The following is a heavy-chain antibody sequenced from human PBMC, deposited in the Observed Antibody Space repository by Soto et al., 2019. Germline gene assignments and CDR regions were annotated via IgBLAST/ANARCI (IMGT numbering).Heavy chain of an antibody. V-gene: IGHV3-53*01. CDR3: ARDRGYYGLDV. J-gene: IGHJ6*02. CDR2: IYSGGST. CDR1: GFTVSSNY. D-gene: IGHD3-10*01. Sequence: GGSLRLSCAASGFTVSSNYMGWVRQAPGKGLEWVSVIYSGGSTYYADSVKGRFTISRDNSKNTLYLQMNSLRAEDRAVYYCARDRGYYGLDVWGPGTTVTVFS.